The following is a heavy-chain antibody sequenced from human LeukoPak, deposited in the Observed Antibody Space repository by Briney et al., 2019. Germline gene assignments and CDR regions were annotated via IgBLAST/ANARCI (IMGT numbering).Heavy chain of an antibody. CDR1: GFTFSSYS. CDR3: ARDLPYYGSGYDAFDI. D-gene: IGHD3-10*01. V-gene: IGHV3-48*01. J-gene: IGHJ3*02. Sequence: PGGSLRLSCAVSGFTFSSYSMNWVRQAPGKGLEWVSYISSSSSTIYYADSVKGRFTISRDNAKNSLYLQMNSLRAEDTAVYYCARDLPYYGSGYDAFDIWGQGTMVTVSS. CDR2: ISSSSSTI.